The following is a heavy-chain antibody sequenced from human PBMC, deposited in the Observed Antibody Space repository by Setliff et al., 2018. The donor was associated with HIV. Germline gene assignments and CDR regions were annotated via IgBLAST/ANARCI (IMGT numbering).Heavy chain of an antibody. V-gene: IGHV4-59*08. D-gene: IGHD3-9*01. Sequence: SETLSLTCTVSGGSISSYYWSWLRQPPGKGLEWIGYIYYSGSTNYNPSLKSRVTISVDTSKNQFSLKLSSVTAADTAVYYCARGVRGYGEIRYFFYYYYMDVWGKGTTVTVSS. J-gene: IGHJ6*03. CDR3: ARGVRGYGEIRYFFYYYYMDV. CDR1: GGSISSYY. CDR2: IYYSGST.